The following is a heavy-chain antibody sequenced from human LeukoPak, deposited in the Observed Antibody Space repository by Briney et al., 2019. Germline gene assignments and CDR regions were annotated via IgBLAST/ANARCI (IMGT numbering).Heavy chain of an antibody. CDR1: GFTFSSYG. V-gene: IGHV3-33*01. CDR3: ARSRGGDPTSVYYYGMDV. D-gene: IGHD2-21*02. Sequence: GGSLRLSCAASGFTFSSYGMHWVRQAPGKGLEWVAVIWYDGSNKYYAGSVKGRFTISRDNSKNTLYLQMNSLRAEDTAVYYCARSRGGDPTSVYYYGMDVWGQGTTVTVSS. J-gene: IGHJ6*02. CDR2: IWYDGSNK.